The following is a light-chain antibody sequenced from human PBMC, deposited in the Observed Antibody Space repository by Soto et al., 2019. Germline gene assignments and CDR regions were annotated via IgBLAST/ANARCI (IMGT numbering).Light chain of an antibody. CDR3: QNYNSAPIP. CDR1: QGISNY. V-gene: IGKV1-27*01. J-gene: IGKJ5*01. Sequence: DIQMTQSPSSLSASVGDRVTITCRASQGISNYLAWYQQKPGQVPKLLIYDASTLQSGVPSRFSGRGSGTDFSLSISSLQPEDVANYYCQNYNSAPIPFGQGTRLELK. CDR2: DAS.